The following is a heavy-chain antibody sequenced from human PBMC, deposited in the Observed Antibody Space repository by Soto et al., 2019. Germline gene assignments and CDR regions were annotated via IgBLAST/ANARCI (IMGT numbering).Heavy chain of an antibody. Sequence: QVQLVQSGAEVKKPGSSVKVSCKASGGTFSSYTIRWVRQAPGQGLEWMGRIIPILGIANYAKKSQGRVTNTADTTTTSAYMELSSLRSEDTAVYYCARDQRVAGGLDYWGHGTLVTVSS. D-gene: IGHD6-19*01. CDR3: ARDQRVAGGLDY. J-gene: IGHJ4*01. V-gene: IGHV1-69*08. CDR1: GGTFSSYT. CDR2: IIPILGIA.